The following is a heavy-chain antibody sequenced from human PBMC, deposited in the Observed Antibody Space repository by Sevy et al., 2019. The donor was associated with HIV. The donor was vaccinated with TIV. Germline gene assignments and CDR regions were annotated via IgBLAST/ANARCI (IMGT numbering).Heavy chain of an antibody. CDR3: AGVKIVRPYFYDYMDV. CDR1: GFSISSDYY. J-gene: IGHJ6*03. D-gene: IGHD2-2*01. Sequence: SETLSLTCVVSGFSISSDYYWGWIRQTPGKGLEWIGTTYHSGSTYFNPSLKRRVIMSLDTSKNQFSLKLSSVTAADTAVYYCAGVKIVRPYFYDYMDVWGKGTAVTVSS. CDR2: TYHSGST. V-gene: IGHV4-38-2*01.